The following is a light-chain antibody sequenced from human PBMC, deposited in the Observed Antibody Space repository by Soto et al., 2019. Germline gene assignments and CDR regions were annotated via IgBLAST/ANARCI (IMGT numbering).Light chain of an antibody. CDR3: QQSYSMPIT. CDR2: KAS. J-gene: IGKJ5*01. V-gene: IGKV1-5*03. CDR1: QTISSW. Sequence: DIQMTQSPPTLSASVGDRVTITCRASQTISSWLAWYQQKPGKAPKLLIYKASTLKSGVPSRFSGSGSGTDFTLTISSLQPEDFATYYCQQSYSMPITFGQGTRLEIK.